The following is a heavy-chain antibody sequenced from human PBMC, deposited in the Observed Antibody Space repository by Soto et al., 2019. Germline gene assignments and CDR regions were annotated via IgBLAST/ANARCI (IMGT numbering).Heavy chain of an antibody. J-gene: IGHJ5*02. CDR2: IHSSGST. Sequence: SETLSLTCTVSGGSISSGGHYWSWIRQHPGMGLEWIGHIHSSGSTYYNPSLKSRITISIDTSKNQFSVRLNSVTAADTAVYFCARDTYGSVDYYDWTTYYTSLDPWGPGTLVTVSS. V-gene: IGHV4-31*03. CDR1: GGSISSGGHY. CDR3: ARDTYGSVDYYDWTTYYTSLDP. D-gene: IGHD3-3*01.